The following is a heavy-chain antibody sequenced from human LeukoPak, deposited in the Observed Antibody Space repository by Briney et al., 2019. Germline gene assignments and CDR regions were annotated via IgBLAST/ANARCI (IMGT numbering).Heavy chain of an antibody. V-gene: IGHV4-59*01. CDR3: ARVEMATFDY. CDR1: GGSISSYY. Sequence: SETLSLTRTVSGGSISSYYWSWIRQPPGKGLEWIGYIYYSGSTNYNPSLKSRVTISVDTSKNQFSLKLSSVTAADTAVYYCARVEMATFDYWGQGTLVTVSS. CDR2: IYYSGST. J-gene: IGHJ4*02. D-gene: IGHD5-24*01.